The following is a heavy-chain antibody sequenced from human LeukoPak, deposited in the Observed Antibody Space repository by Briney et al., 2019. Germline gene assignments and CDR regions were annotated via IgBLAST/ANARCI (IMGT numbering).Heavy chain of an antibody. V-gene: IGHV5-51*01. CDR3: ARQSYDYYGSGSYDY. CDR1: GYRFTRYW. CDR2: IYPGDSDT. Sequence: GESLQISCKGSGYRFTRYWIGSARQMPGKGLEWMGIIYPGDSDTRYSPSFQGQVTISADKSTSTAYLQWSSLKPSDTAMYYCARQSYDYYGSGSYDYWGQGTLVTVSS. J-gene: IGHJ4*02. D-gene: IGHD3-10*01.